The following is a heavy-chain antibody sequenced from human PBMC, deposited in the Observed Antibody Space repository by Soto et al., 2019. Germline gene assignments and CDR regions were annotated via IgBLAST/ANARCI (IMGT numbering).Heavy chain of an antibody. V-gene: IGHV1-24*01. J-gene: IGHJ6*02. CDR1: GYTLTELF. CDR2: FDPEDGET. Sequence: ASVKVSCKFSGYTLTELFMHGVRQAPGKGLEWMGGFDPEDGETIYAQKFQGRVTMSEDTSKDTAYMELSSLRSEDTAVYYCATEGCRGGSCYAGYYYYYGMDVWGQGTTVTVSS. CDR3: ATEGCRGGSCYAGYYYYYGMDV. D-gene: IGHD2-15*01.